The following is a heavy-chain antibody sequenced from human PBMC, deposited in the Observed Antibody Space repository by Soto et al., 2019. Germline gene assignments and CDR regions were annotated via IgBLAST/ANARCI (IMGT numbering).Heavy chain of an antibody. J-gene: IGHJ4*02. V-gene: IGHV1-69*01. CDR2: IIPVFGTT. D-gene: IGHD2-21*01. Sequence: QGQLVQSGPEVKKPGSSVKVSCKDSGGLFSSFAISWVRQAPGQGLEWLGGIIPVFGTTNYAEKFQARVTITADESTNTAYMELSSLTSGDTAMYDCARGGGPYVWFNEFWGQGTLVTVSS. CDR1: GGLFSSFA. CDR3: ARGGGPYVWFNEF.